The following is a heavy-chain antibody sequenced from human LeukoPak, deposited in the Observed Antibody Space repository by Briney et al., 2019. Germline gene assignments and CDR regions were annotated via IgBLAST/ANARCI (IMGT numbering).Heavy chain of an antibody. J-gene: IGHJ3*02. CDR2: IYPGDSDT. CDR3: ARTMGSWYTDAFDI. V-gene: IGHV5-51*01. CDR1: GYSFSTYW. Sequence: GESLKISCKGSGYSFSTYWIGWVRQLPGKGLEWMGIIYPGDSDTRYSPSFQGQVTISADKSISTAHLQWSSLKASDTAMYYCARTMGSWYTDAFDIWGQGTMVTVTS. D-gene: IGHD6-13*01.